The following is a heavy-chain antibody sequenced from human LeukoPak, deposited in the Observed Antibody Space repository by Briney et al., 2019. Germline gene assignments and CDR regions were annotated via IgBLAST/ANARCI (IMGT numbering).Heavy chain of an antibody. CDR2: ISNEGGT. V-gene: IGHV3-53*01. J-gene: IGHJ4*02. CDR3: AGDKTTGGWYEIDY. CDR1: GFTFSDYY. D-gene: IGHD6-19*01. Sequence: PGGSLRLSCAASGFTFSDYYMSWVRQAPGKGLESVSVISNEGGTYYADSVKGRFTISRDNSKNTVYLQMNSLRAEDTAVYYCAGDKTTGGWYEIDYWGQGTLVTVSS.